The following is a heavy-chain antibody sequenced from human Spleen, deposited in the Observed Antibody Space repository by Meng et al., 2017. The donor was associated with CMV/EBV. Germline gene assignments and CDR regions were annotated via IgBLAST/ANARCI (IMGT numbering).Heavy chain of an antibody. CDR1: GYTFTDNY. J-gene: IGHJ3*02. CDR2: INPNSGGT. D-gene: IGHD3-3*01. V-gene: IGHV1-2*02. Sequence: ASVKVSCKASGYTFTDNYIHWVRQAPGQGLEWMGWINPNSGGTNYAQKFQGRVTMTRDTSISTAYMELSRLRSDDTAVYYCARAKIFGVVTDAFDIWGQGTMVTVSS. CDR3: ARAKIFGVVTDAFDI.